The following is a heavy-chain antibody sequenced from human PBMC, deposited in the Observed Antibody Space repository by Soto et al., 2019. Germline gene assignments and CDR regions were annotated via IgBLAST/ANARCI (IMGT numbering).Heavy chain of an antibody. Sequence: PSETLSLTCTVSGGSISSYYWSWIRQPPGKGLEWIGYIYYSGSTNYNPSLKSRVTISVDTSKNQFSLKLSSVTAADTAVYYCAREIAPARPSDYYFDYWGQGTLVTVSS. V-gene: IGHV4-59*01. CDR1: GGSISSYY. CDR3: AREIAPARPSDYYFDY. CDR2: IYYSGST. J-gene: IGHJ4*02. D-gene: IGHD2-15*01.